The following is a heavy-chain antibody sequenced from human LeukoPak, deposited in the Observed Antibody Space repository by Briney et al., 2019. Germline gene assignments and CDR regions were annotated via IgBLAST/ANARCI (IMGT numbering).Heavy chain of an antibody. J-gene: IGHJ3*02. CDR3: ARAKRNGFDI. Sequence: GGSLRLSCAASGFTFSSYEMNWVRQAPGKGLEWVSYISSSGSSIYYADSVKGRFTISGDNAKNSLYLQMNSPRAEDTAVYYCARAKRNGFDIWGQGTMVTVSS. CDR1: GFTFSSYE. CDR2: ISSSGSSI. V-gene: IGHV3-48*03.